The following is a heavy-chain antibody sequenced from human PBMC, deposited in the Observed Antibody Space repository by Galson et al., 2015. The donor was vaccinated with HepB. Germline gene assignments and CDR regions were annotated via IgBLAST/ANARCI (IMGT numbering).Heavy chain of an antibody. V-gene: IGHV3-74*01. CDR1: GFTFSSYW. J-gene: IGHJ3*02. D-gene: IGHD3-3*01. CDR3: ARRRKRITSFGVGYDAFDI. Sequence: SLRLSCAASGFTFSSYWMHWVRQAPGQGLVWVSRINSDGGSTSYADTFKGRFTISRDNAKNTLYLQMNSLRADDTAVYYCARRRKRITSFGVGYDAFDIWGQGTMVTVSS. CDR2: INSDGGST.